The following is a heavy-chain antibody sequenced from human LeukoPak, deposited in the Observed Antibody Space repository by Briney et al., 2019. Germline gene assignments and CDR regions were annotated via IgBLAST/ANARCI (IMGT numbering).Heavy chain of an antibody. Sequence: GASVKFSCQASGYTFTSYSMNWVRQAPGQGLEYMGWINANTGNPTYAQGFTGRFVFSLDTSVSTAYLQISSLKAEDTAVYYCARDFPARDWFFDLWGRGTLVTVSS. CDR1: GYTFTSYS. J-gene: IGHJ2*01. V-gene: IGHV7-4-1*02. CDR2: INANTGNP. CDR3: ARDFPARDWFFDL.